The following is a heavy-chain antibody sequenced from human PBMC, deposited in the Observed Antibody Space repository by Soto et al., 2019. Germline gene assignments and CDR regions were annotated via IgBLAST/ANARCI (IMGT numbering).Heavy chain of an antibody. CDR3: ARDGPIVVVAAPSFDYYYMDV. CDR2: IWYDGSNK. D-gene: IGHD2-15*01. J-gene: IGHJ6*03. Sequence: QVQLVESGGGVVQPGRSLRLSCAASGFTFSSYGMHWVRQAPGKGLEWVAVIWYDGSNKYYADSVKGRFTISRDNSKNTLYLQMNSLRAEDTAVYYCARDGPIVVVAAPSFDYYYMDVWGKGTTVTVSS. CDR1: GFTFSSYG. V-gene: IGHV3-33*01.